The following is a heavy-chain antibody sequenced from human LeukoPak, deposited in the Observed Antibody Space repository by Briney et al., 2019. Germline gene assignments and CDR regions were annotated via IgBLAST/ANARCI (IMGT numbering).Heavy chain of an antibody. D-gene: IGHD2-2*01. CDR2: MNPNSGDS. CDR3: ARRYCISTGCSAFDY. V-gene: IGHV1-8*01. CDR1: GYTFTNYD. Sequence: ASVKVSCKASGYTFTNYDINWVRQATGQGLEWMGWMNPNSGDSHSVDKFLGRVTMTRDTSIRTAYMELSGLRSDDTAVYYCARRYCISTGCSAFDYWGPGTPVTVSS. J-gene: IGHJ4*02.